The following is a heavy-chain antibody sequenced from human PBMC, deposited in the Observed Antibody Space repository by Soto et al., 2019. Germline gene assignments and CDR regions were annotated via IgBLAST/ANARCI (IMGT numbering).Heavy chain of an antibody. J-gene: IGHJ6*02. CDR2: ISYDGSNK. D-gene: IGHD4-17*01. V-gene: IGHV3-30-3*01. Sequence: QVQLVESGGGVVQPGRSLRLSCAASGFTFSSYAMHWVRQAPGKGLEWVAVISYDGSNKYYADSVKGRFTISRDNSKNTLYLQMNSLRAEDTAVYYCARAGGTGGTVTTLYYYYGMDVWGQGTTVTVSS. CDR3: ARAGGTGGTVTTLYYYYGMDV. CDR1: GFTFSSYA.